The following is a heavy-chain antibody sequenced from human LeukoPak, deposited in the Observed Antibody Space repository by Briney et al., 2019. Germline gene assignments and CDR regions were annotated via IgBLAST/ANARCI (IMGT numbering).Heavy chain of an antibody. Sequence: PSETLSLTCAVYVGSFSVYHWTWIRQSPGKGLEWIGDINPSGSTYYNPSLKSRLTISVDTSKNQFSLKLRSVTAADTAVYYCARGRHDITMIVVVMTSVSYYLDVWGKGTTVTVS. CDR2: INPSGST. D-gene: IGHD3-22*01. J-gene: IGHJ6*03. V-gene: IGHV4-34*01. CDR3: ARGRHDITMIVVVMTSVSYYLDV. CDR1: VGSFSVYH.